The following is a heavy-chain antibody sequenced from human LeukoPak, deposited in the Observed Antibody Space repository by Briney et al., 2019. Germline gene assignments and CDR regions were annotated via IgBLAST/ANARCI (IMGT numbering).Heavy chain of an antibody. D-gene: IGHD3-22*01. CDR1: GFTFSNLW. CDR2: IKQDGSEK. CDR3: ARGGSGSDY. J-gene: IGHJ4*02. Sequence: GGSLRLSCAASGFTFSNLWMTWVRQAPGKGLEWVANIKQDGSEKYYVHSVSVRFTISRDNAKNSLYLQMNSLRAEDTAVYYCARGGSGSDYWGQGTLVTPPS. V-gene: IGHV3-7*01.